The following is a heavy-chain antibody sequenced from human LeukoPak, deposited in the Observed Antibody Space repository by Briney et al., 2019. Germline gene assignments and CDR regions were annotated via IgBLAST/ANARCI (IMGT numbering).Heavy chain of an antibody. CDR1: GYTFTSYY. Sequence: ASVKVSCKASGYTFTSYYMHWVRQAPGQGLEWMGIINPSGGSTSYAQKFQGRVTMTRDMSTSTVYMELSSLRSEDTAVYCCARDRPYSSSSDDYYYMDVWGKGTTVTVSS. D-gene: IGHD6-6*01. CDR3: ARDRPYSSSSDDYYYMDV. V-gene: IGHV1-46*01. CDR2: INPSGGST. J-gene: IGHJ6*03.